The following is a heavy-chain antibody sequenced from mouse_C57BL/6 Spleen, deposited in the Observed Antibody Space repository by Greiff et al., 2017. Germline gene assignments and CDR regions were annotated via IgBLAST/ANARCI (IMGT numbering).Heavy chain of an antibody. J-gene: IGHJ4*01. D-gene: IGHD2-4*01. CDR1: GFTFSSYA. CDR3: ARDDEYDRGYAMDY. V-gene: IGHV5-4*01. Sequence: EVKLVESGGGLVKPGGSLKLSCAASGFTFSSYAMSWVRQTPEKRLEWVATISDGGSYTYYPDNVKGRFTISRDNAKNNLYLQMSHLKSEDTAMYYCARDDEYDRGYAMDYWGQGTSVTVSS. CDR2: ISDGGSYT.